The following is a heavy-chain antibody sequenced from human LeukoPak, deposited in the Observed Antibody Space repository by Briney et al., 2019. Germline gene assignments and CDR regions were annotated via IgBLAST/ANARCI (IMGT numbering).Heavy chain of an antibody. J-gene: IGHJ4*02. Sequence: PGGPLSLSCAASGFTLSSYWMTWVRQAPGKGLEWVANIKQDGSEKYYVDSVKGRFTISRDNAKNSLYVQMNSLRAEDTAVYYCARDRGWGLRFLDYWGQGTLVTVSS. CDR2: IKQDGSEK. CDR1: GFTLSSYW. CDR3: ARDRGWGLRFLDY. V-gene: IGHV3-7*01. D-gene: IGHD3-3*01.